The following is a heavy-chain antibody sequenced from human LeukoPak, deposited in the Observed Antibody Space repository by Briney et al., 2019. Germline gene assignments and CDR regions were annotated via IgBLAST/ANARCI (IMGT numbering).Heavy chain of an antibody. CDR3: ARDPVLDEYGGNSPY. CDR2: INPDGSSP. J-gene: IGHJ4*02. Sequence: PGGSLRLSCAASGFTFSVYWMHWVRQAPGKGLVWGSRINPDGSSPTYADYVRSRFTISSKNATTTLYQQMNSMRAEDTAVYYCARDPVLDEYGGNSPYWGQGPLVPVSS. D-gene: IGHD4-23*01. CDR1: GFTFSVYW. V-gene: IGHV3-74*01.